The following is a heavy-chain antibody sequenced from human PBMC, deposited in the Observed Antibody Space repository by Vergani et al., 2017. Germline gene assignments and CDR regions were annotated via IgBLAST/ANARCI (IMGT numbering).Heavy chain of an antibody. CDR1: GFTFSSYS. CDR2: ISSSSSYI. J-gene: IGHJ6*02. Sequence: EVQLVESGGGLVQPGGSLRLSCAASGFTFSSYSMNWVRQAPGKGLEWVSSISSSSSYIYYADSVKGRFTISRDNAKNSLYLQMNSLRAEDTAVYYCAREKVGSYYYGMDVWGQGTTVTVSS. V-gene: IGHV3-21*01. CDR3: AREKVGSYYYGMDV.